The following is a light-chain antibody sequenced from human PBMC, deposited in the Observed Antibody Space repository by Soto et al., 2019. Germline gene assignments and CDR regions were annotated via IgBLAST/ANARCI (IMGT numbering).Light chain of an antibody. Sequence: EIVLTQSPGTLSVSPGERVTLSCRASQSVGSSYLAWYQQRPGQAPRLLIFGASYRATGIPDRFSGSGSGTDFTLTISRQEPEDFAVYYCQQYSSSPPEFTFGPGTKVDSK. CDR1: QSVGSSY. J-gene: IGKJ3*01. CDR2: GAS. CDR3: QQYSSSPPEFT. V-gene: IGKV3-20*01.